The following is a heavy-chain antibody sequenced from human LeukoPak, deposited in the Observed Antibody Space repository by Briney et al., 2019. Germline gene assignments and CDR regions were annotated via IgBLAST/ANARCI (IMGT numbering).Heavy chain of an antibody. CDR1: GGSISSYY. CDR2: MYYSGIT. Sequence: SETLSLTCTVSGGSISSYYWSWIRQPPGKGLEWIGYMYYSGITKYNPSLKSRVSISVDTSRSQFSLNLSSMTVADTAVYYCVAEEGGTMNYWGQGILVTVSS. D-gene: IGHD2-15*01. J-gene: IGHJ4*02. V-gene: IGHV4-59*01. CDR3: VAEEGGTMNY.